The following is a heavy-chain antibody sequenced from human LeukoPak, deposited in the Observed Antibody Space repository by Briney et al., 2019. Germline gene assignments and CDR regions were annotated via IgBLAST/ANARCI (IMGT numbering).Heavy chain of an antibody. D-gene: IGHD3-10*01. J-gene: IGHJ6*03. CDR2: INHSGST. CDR1: GGSFSGYY. Sequence: SETLSLTCAVYGGSFSGYYWSWIRQPPGKGLEWIGEINHSGSTNYNPSLKSRVTISVDTSKNQFSLKLSSVTAADTAVYYCANMVLGVTRLNYYYYMDVWGKGTTVTISS. CDR3: ANMVLGVTRLNYYYYMDV. V-gene: IGHV4-34*01.